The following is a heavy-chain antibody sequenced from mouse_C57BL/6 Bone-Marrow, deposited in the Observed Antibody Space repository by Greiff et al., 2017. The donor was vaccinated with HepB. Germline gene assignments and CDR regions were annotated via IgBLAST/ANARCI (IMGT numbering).Heavy chain of an antibody. J-gene: IGHJ3*01. CDR2: IYPRSGNT. CDR1: GYTFTSYG. Sequence: QVQLQQSGAELARPGASVKLSCKASGYTFTSYGISWVKQRTGQGLEWIGEIYPRSGNTYYNEKFKGKATLTADKYSSTAYMELRSLTSEDSAVYFCARLSAWFAYWGQGTRVTVSA. CDR3: ARLSAWFAY. V-gene: IGHV1-81*01.